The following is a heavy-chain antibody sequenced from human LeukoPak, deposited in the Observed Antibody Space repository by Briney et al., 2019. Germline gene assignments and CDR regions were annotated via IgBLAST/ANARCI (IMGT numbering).Heavy chain of an antibody. J-gene: IGHJ4*02. D-gene: IGHD3-9*01. Sequence: PSQTLSLTCTVSGGSISSGTYYWSWIRQPAGKGLEWIGRIYTGGSTNYNPSLKSRVTMSVDTSKNQFSLKLSSVTAADTAVYYCARTGYFDWLTTFDYWGQGTLVTVSS. CDR1: GGSISSGTYY. CDR3: ARTGYFDWLTTFDY. V-gene: IGHV4-61*02. CDR2: IYTGGST.